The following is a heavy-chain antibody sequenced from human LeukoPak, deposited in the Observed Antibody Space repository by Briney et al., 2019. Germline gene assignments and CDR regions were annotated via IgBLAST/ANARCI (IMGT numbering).Heavy chain of an antibody. J-gene: IGHJ4*02. Sequence: GASVKVSCKASAYTFTDYYMHWVRQAPGQGLGWMGWINPNSGGTNYAQKFQGRVTMTRDTSISTAYMELSRLRSDDTAVYYCARHRKGAAAGNYFDYWGQGTLVTVSS. CDR1: AYTFTDYY. CDR2: INPNSGGT. D-gene: IGHD6-13*01. V-gene: IGHV1-2*02. CDR3: ARHRKGAAAGNYFDY.